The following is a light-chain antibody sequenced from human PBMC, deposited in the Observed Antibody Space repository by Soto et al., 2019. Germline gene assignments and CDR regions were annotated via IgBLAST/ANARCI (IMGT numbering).Light chain of an antibody. V-gene: IGKV3-20*01. Sequence: EIVLTQSPGTLSLSPGERATLSCRASQSVSRSYLAWYHQKPGQAPRLLIYGASSRATGIPDRFSGSGSGTDCALTISRLEPEDFGVYYCQQYGSSYTFGQGTKLEI. CDR3: QQYGSSYT. CDR1: QSVSRSY. J-gene: IGKJ2*01. CDR2: GAS.